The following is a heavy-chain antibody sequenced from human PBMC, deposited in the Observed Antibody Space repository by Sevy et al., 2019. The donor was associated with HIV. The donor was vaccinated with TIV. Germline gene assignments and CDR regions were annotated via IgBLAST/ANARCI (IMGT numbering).Heavy chain of an antibody. Sequence: GGSLRLSCAASGFTFSSYAMSWVRQAPGKGLEWDSPISGTGSITYYADSVRGRFTISRDNSNNILYLQMNSLRAEDTAVYFCAKGSHNTGWFPDYWGQGTLVTVSS. V-gene: IGHV3-23*01. J-gene: IGHJ4*02. D-gene: IGHD6-19*01. CDR3: AKGSHNTGWFPDY. CDR2: ISGTGSIT. CDR1: GFTFSSYA.